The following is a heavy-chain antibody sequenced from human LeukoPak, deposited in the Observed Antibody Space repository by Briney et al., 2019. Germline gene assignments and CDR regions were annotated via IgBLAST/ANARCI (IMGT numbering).Heavy chain of an antibody. V-gene: IGHV3-23*01. CDR2: ISGSGGST. J-gene: IGHJ3*02. Sequence: SGGSLRLSCAASGFTFSSYAMSWVRQAPGKGLEWVSAISGSGGSTYYADSVKGRFTISRDNSKNTLYLQMNSLRAEDTAVYCCAKAQGSHEAFDIWGQGTMVTVSS. CDR1: GFTFSSYA. CDR3: AKAQGSHEAFDI. D-gene: IGHD1-26*01.